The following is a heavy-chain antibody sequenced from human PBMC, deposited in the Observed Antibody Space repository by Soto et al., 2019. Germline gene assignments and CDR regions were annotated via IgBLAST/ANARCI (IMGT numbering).Heavy chain of an antibody. CDR3: AHIVVAGLGYYFDY. Sequence: SGPTLVNPTQTLTLTCTFSGFALSSTRMAVGWIRQPPGKALEWLALIYWDDDKRYSPFLKSRLTITKDTSKNQVVLTMSNMDPVDTARYYCAHIVVAGLGYYFDYWGQGTLVTVSS. CDR2: IYWDDDK. V-gene: IGHV2-5*02. J-gene: IGHJ4*02. D-gene: IGHD6-19*01. CDR1: GFALSSTRMA.